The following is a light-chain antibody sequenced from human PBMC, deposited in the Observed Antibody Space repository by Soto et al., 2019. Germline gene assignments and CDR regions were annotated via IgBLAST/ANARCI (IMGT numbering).Light chain of an antibody. CDR2: EVT. CDR3: SSYAYINVASVV. Sequence: QSALTQSPSASGSPGQSVTISCTGTSSDVGGYNFVSWYQQHPGKAPKLMIFEVTKRPSGVPDRFSGSKSGNTASLPVSGLQAEDEADYFCSSYAYINVASVVFGGGTKLTVL. V-gene: IGLV2-8*01. CDR1: SSDVGGYNF. J-gene: IGLJ2*01.